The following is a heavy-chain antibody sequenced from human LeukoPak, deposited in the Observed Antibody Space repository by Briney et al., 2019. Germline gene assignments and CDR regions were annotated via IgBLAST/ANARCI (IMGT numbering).Heavy chain of an antibody. V-gene: IGHV3-7*01. CDR1: GFTFSSYW. CDR2: IKQDGSEK. J-gene: IGHJ5*02. D-gene: IGHD3-9*01. CDR3: ARGTEVLRYSDWLLGSRFGWFDP. Sequence: GGSLRLSCAASGFTFSSYWMSWVRQAPGKGLEWVANIKQDGSEKYYVDSVKGRFTISRDNAKNSLYLQMNSLRAEDTAVYYCARGTEVLRYSDWLLGSRFGWFDPWGQGTLVTVSS.